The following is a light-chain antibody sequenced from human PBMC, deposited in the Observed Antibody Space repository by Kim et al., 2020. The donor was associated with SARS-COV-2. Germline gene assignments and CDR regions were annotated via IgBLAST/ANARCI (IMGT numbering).Light chain of an antibody. CDR1: ESVSSNV. Sequence: EIVLTQSPGTLSLSPGERATLSCRATESVSSNVIAWYQQKPGQTPRLLVYGTSTRASGIPDRFSGSGSGTDFTLTISKLDPEDFAVYYCHQYSRSPPWTFGQGTKVEIK. J-gene: IGKJ1*01. CDR2: GTS. V-gene: IGKV3-20*01. CDR3: HQYSRSPPWT.